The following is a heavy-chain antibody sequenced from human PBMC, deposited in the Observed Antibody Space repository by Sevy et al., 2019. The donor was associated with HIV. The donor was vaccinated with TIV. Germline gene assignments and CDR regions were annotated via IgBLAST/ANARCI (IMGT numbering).Heavy chain of an antibody. CDR3: ARDQGAYNYEPGAY. CDR2: ISYDGNTK. CDR1: GFTFSTHA. V-gene: IGHV3-30-3*01. D-gene: IGHD3-16*01. Sequence: GGSLRLSCAASGFTFSTHALHWVRQAPGNGLEWVAVISYDGNTKFYADSVKGRFTISRDNSKSTLFLQMSSLRAEDTALYYCARDQGAYNYEPGAYWGQGTLVTVSS. J-gene: IGHJ4*01.